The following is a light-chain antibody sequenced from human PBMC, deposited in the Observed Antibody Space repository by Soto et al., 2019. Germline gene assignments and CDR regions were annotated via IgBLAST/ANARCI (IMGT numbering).Light chain of an antibody. V-gene: IGLV5-45*03. CDR3: MIWYSSTWV. Sequence: QSVLTQPSSLSASPGASASLTCTLRSGINVGTYNIYWYQQRPGSPPQFLLRYKSDSDNQKGSGVPSRFSGSKDASANAAILLISVLQSEDEADYYCMIWYSSTWVFGGGTKLTVL. CDR2: YKSDSDN. CDR1: SGINVGTYN. J-gene: IGLJ3*02.